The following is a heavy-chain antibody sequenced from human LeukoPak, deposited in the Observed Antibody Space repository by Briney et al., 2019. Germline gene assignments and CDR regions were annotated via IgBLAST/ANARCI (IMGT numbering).Heavy chain of an antibody. D-gene: IGHD4-11*01. CDR1: GGSFSGYY. V-gene: IGHV4-34*01. Sequence: KTSETLSLTCAVYGGSFSGYYWSWIRQPPGKGLEWIGEITYSGSTNYNSSLKSRVTISVDTPKNQFSLKLNSVTAADTAVYYCARDYTSWGQGTMVTVSS. CDR3: ARDYTS. CDR2: ITYSGST. J-gene: IGHJ3*01.